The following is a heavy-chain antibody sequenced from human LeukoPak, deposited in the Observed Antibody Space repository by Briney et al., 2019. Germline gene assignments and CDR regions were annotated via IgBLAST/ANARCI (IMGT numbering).Heavy chain of an antibody. CDR3: ARDQSGYDSSGYYYYVDAFDI. CDR2: INHSGST. Sequence: PSETLSLTCAVYGGSFSGYYWSWIRQPPGKGLEWIGEINHSGSTNYNPSLKSRVTISVDTSKNQFSLKLSSVTAADTAVYYCARDQSGYDSSGYYYYVDAFDIWGQGTMVTVSS. D-gene: IGHD3-22*01. J-gene: IGHJ3*02. V-gene: IGHV4-34*01. CDR1: GGSFSGYY.